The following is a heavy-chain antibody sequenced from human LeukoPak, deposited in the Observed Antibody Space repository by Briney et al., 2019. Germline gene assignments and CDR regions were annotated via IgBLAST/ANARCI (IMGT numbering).Heavy chain of an antibody. V-gene: IGHV4-39*07. CDR3: SRGSDESKTGDY. D-gene: IGHD6-25*01. CDR1: GGSISSSNFY. J-gene: IGHJ4*02. Sequence: SETLSLTCTVSGGSISSSNFYWAWIRQPPGKGLEWVGEIHPSGITSFNPSLESRVSISKDTSKNQFSLKLTSVTAADTAVYYCSRGSDESKTGDYWGQGTLVTVSS. CDR2: IHPSGIT.